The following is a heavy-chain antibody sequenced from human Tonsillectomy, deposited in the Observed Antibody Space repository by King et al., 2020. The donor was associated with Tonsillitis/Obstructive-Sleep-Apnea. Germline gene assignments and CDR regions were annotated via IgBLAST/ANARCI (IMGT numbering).Heavy chain of an antibody. CDR3: AQNRADHITNFGGVFMRVWYFRL. J-gene: IGHJ2*01. D-gene: IGHD3-3*01. CDR1: GFSLSTSGVG. Sequence: TLKESGPTLVKPTQTLTLTCTFSGFSLSTSGVGVGWIRQPPGKALEWLALIYWDDDKRYSPSLKSRLTITKDTSKNQVVLTMTNMDPVDTATYYCAQNRADHITNFGGVFMRVWYFRLWGRGTLVTVSS. CDR2: IYWDDDK. V-gene: IGHV2-5*02.